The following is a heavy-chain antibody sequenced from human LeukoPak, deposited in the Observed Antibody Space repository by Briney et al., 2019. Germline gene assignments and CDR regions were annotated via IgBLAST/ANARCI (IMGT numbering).Heavy chain of an antibody. CDR3: ARGGAYSSSPFDY. CDR2: INSDGSST. V-gene: IGHV3-74*01. J-gene: IGHJ4*02. CDR1: GFTFSSNW. Sequence: GGSLRLSCAASGFTFSSNWMHWVRQAPGKGQVWVSHINSDGSSTNYADSVKGRFTISRDNAKNTLYLQMNSLRAEDTAVYYCARGGAYSSSPFDYWGQGTLVTVSS. D-gene: IGHD6-6*01.